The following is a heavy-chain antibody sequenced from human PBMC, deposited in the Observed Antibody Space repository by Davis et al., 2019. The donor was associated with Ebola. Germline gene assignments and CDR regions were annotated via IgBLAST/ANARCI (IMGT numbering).Heavy chain of an antibody. Sequence: GGSLRLSCAASGFTFSTYAMGWVRQAPGKGLEWVSDISSGGGAPYYADSVKGRFTTFRDNPKNTLYLQMNSLRPEDMAVYYCARDSDDYSFDYWGQGTLVTVSS. J-gene: IGHJ4*02. D-gene: IGHD4-11*01. V-gene: IGHV3-23*01. CDR2: ISSGGGAP. CDR3: ARDSDDYSFDY. CDR1: GFTFSTYA.